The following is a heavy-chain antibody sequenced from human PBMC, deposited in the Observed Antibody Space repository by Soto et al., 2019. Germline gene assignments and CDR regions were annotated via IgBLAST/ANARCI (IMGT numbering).Heavy chain of an antibody. CDR2: IWYDGSNK. Sequence: QVQLVESGGGVVQPGGSLRLSCTTSGFTFDTYGMHWVRQAPGKGLEWVAIIWYDGSNKYYADSVNGRFNISRHISKNTLYLQMSSLRAEDTAVYYCARADCTGAYCYSWRFNYGVDVWGQGTTVTVSS. J-gene: IGHJ6*02. CDR1: GFTFDTYG. CDR3: ARADCTGAYCYSWRFNYGVDV. V-gene: IGHV3-33*01. D-gene: IGHD2-15*01.